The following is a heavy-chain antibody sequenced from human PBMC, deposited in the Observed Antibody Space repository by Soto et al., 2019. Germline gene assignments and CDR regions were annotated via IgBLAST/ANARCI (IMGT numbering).Heavy chain of an antibody. CDR3: ARDQTGITTAGGGRIDR. Sequence: QVQLVESGGGVVQPGRSLRLSCAASGFTFSTHAMHWVRQAPGKGLECVAIVSFDGSNKYYADSVKGRFTISRDNSKNTLYLQMSGLTPEATAFYYCARDQTGITTAGGGRIDRWGQGTLVTVSS. CDR2: VSFDGSNK. CDR1: GFTFSTHA. V-gene: IGHV3-30-3*01. D-gene: IGHD6-13*01. J-gene: IGHJ5*02.